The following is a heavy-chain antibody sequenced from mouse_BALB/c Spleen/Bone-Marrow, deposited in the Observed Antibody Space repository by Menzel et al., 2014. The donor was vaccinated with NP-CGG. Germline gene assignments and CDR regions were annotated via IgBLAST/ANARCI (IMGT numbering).Heavy chain of an antibody. CDR3: TNYGYD. CDR2: INPSNGGT. CDR1: GYTFTSYW. V-gene: IGHV1S16*01. Sequence: QVQLKQSGAELVKPGASVKLSCKASGYTFTSYWMHWVKLGPGQGFEWIGEINPSNGGTNHNEKFKRKATLTVDKSPSTAYMQLSSLTSEDSAVYYCTNYGYDWGQGTTLTVSS. J-gene: IGHJ2*01. D-gene: IGHD1-2*01.